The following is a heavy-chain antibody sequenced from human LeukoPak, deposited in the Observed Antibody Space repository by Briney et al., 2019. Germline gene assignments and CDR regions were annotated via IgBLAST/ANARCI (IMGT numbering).Heavy chain of an antibody. CDR3: AIHRGDTSSFDY. CDR1: GFTFSTSG. D-gene: IGHD2-2*01. J-gene: IGHJ4*02. V-gene: IGHV3-30*02. Sequence: GGSLRLSCAASGFTFSTSGMHWVRQAPGKGLEWVAFIRFDGSNKYYADSVKGRFTISRDNSKNALYLQMNSLRAEDTAVYYCAIHRGDTSSFDYWGQGTLVTVSS. CDR2: IRFDGSNK.